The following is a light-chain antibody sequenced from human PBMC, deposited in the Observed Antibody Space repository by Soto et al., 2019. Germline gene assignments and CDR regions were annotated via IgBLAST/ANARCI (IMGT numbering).Light chain of an antibody. Sequence: QSVLTQPPSVSAAPGQKVTSSCSGSSSNIGNNSVSWYQHLPGTAPKFLIYDNNERPSGIPDRFSASKSGTSATLGITGLQTGDEADYYCVTWDSGLSAVLFGGGTKLTVL. CDR2: DNN. CDR3: VTWDSGLSAVL. J-gene: IGLJ3*02. V-gene: IGLV1-51*01. CDR1: SSNIGNNS.